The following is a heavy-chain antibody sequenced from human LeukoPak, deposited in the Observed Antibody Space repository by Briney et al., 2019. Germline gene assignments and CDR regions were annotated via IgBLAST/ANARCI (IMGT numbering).Heavy chain of an antibody. Sequence: SETLSVTCNVSGASISTHYWSWIRQSPGEGLEWIGYADYTGSTKYNPSLKSRVTMSLDTSNNQFSLKLDSVTAADTAVYYCAGGYSSDWYFNCWGQGTLVTVSS. CDR2: ADYTGST. CDR1: GASISTHY. V-gene: IGHV4-59*11. CDR3: AGGYSSDWYFNC. D-gene: IGHD6-19*01. J-gene: IGHJ4*02.